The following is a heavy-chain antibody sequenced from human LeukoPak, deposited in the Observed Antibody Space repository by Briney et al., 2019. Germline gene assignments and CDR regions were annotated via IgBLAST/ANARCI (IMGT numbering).Heavy chain of an antibody. D-gene: IGHD1-26*01. CDR2: IDPNSGGT. CDR3: AREVGIVSFNL. CDR1: GYTFTGNH. Sequence: ASVKVSCKASGYTFTGNHVHWLRQAPGQGLDWMGWIDPNSGGTKYAQKFQDRVTMTSDTSISTAYMELSGLRSDETAVYFCAREVGIVSFNLWGRGTLVTVSS. V-gene: IGHV1-2*02. J-gene: IGHJ2*01.